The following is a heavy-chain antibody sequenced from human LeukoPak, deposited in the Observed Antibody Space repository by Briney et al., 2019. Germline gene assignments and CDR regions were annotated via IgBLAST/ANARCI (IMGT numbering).Heavy chain of an antibody. CDR1: GFTFSSYA. CDR2: ISYDGSNK. CDR3: AKDRDVWGSLLDH. J-gene: IGHJ4*02. V-gene: IGHV3-30*04. D-gene: IGHD3-16*01. Sequence: GRSLRLSCAASGFTFSSYAMHWVRQAPGKGLEWVAVISYDGSNKYYADSVKGRFTISRDNSKNTLYLQMNSLRAEETAVYYCAKDRDVWGSLLDHWGQGTQVTVSS.